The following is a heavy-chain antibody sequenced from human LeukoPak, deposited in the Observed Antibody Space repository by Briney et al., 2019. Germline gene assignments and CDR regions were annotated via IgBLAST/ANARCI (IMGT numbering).Heavy chain of an antibody. D-gene: IGHD3-10*01. CDR2: INWNGGST. CDR3: AKDANYYGSGKVPYYFDY. V-gene: IGHV3-20*04. CDR1: GFTFSSYE. Sequence: GGSLRLSCAASGFTFSSYEMNWVRQAPGKGLEWVSGINWNGGSTGYADSVKGRFTISRDNSKNTLYLQMNSLRAEDTAVYYCAKDANYYGSGKVPYYFDYWGQGTLVTVSS. J-gene: IGHJ4*02.